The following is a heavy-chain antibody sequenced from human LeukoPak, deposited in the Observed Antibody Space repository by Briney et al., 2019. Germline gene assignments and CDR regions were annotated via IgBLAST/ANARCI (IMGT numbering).Heavy chain of an antibody. Sequence: ASVKVSCKASGYTFTNYDINWVRQATGQGLEWMGWMNPDSGNTGYAQKFQGRVTMTRNTSINTAYMVLSSLRSEDTAVYYCAREPGGYSSSSWGQGTLVTVSS. D-gene: IGHD6-6*01. CDR3: AREPGGYSSSS. CDR2: MNPDSGNT. V-gene: IGHV1-8*01. CDR1: GYTFTNYD. J-gene: IGHJ4*02.